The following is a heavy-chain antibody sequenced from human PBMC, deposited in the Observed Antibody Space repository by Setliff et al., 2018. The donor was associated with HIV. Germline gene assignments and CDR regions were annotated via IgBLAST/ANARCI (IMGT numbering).Heavy chain of an antibody. CDR1: GFTFSSYA. J-gene: IGHJ6*02. CDR3: ARKLLTRPNYYGMDV. Sequence: GGSLRLSCAASGFTFSSYAMSWVRQAPGKGLEWVSGISGSGYGTYYADSVKGRFTISRDNSKNTLYLQMNSLRAEDTAVYYCARKLLTRPNYYGMDVWGQGTTVTV. D-gene: IGHD2-15*01. V-gene: IGHV3-23*01. CDR2: ISGSGYGT.